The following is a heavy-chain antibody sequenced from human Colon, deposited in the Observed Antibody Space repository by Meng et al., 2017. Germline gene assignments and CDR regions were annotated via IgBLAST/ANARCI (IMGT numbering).Heavy chain of an antibody. J-gene: IGHJ4*02. Sequence: QVQLRESGPGLVKPSETLSLTCTVSVDSLSDYYWSWIRQPPGKGLEWIGSIYYSGNTFYNPSLKSRVTISVDTSKNQFSLKLNSVTAADTAVYYCARRPNRSSFFDYWGPGTLVTVSS. CDR3: ARRPNRSSFFDY. D-gene: IGHD6-6*01. CDR2: IYYSGNT. V-gene: IGHV4-59*05. CDR1: VDSLSDYY.